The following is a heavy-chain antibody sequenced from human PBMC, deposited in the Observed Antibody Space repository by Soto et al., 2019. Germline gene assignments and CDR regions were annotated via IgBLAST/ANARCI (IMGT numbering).Heavy chain of an antibody. V-gene: IGHV4-34*01. CDR3: ARGRDSSSYYYYYYMDV. D-gene: IGHD6-13*01. CDR2: INHSGST. J-gene: IGHJ6*03. CDR1: GGSFSGYY. Sequence: PSETLSLTCAVYGGSFSGYYWSWIRQPPGKGLEWIGEINHSGSTNYNPSLKSRVTISVDTSKNQFSLKLSSVTAADTAVYYCARGRDSSSYYYYYYMDVWGKGTKVTVSS.